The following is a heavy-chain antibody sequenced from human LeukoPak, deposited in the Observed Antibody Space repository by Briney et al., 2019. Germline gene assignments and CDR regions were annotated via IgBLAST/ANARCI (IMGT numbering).Heavy chain of an antibody. Sequence: PSETLSLTCAVYGGSFSGYYWSWIRQPPGKGLEWIGEINHSGSTNYNPSLKSRVTISVDTSKNQFSLKLSSVTAADTAVYYCAREGPIYYYTGRPSFPPENWGQGTLVTVSS. J-gene: IGHJ4*02. V-gene: IGHV4-34*01. CDR1: GGSFSGYY. D-gene: IGHD3-22*01. CDR3: AREGPIYYYTGRPSFPPEN. CDR2: INHSGST.